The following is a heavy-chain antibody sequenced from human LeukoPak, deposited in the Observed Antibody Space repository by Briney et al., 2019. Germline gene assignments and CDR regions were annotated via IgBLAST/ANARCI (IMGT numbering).Heavy chain of an antibody. CDR3: ARGGGYLSAFDI. CDR2: FYRGGST. J-gene: IGHJ3*02. CDR1: GFTVSSNY. V-gene: IGHV3-66*01. Sequence: GGSLRLSCAASGFTVSSNYMSWVRQAPGKGLEWVSIFYRGGSTYYADSVKGRFTVSRDNSKNTLYLQMNSLRGEDTAVYYCARGGGYLSAFDIWGQGTMVTVSS. D-gene: IGHD1-26*01.